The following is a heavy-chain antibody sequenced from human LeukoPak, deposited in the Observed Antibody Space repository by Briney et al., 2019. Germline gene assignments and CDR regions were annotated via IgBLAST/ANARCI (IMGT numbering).Heavy chain of an antibody. CDR3: ARGGFRYFGY. V-gene: IGHV3-30*03. CDR2: VSYDGSNK. J-gene: IGHJ4*02. Sequence: GRSLRLSCAASGFTFSSYGIHWVRQAPGKGLEWVAAVSYDGSNKYYVDAVKGRFTISRDNSKNTLYLQMNSLRAEDTAVYYCARGGFRYFGYWGQGTLVTVSS. CDR1: GFTFSSYG. D-gene: IGHD3-16*02.